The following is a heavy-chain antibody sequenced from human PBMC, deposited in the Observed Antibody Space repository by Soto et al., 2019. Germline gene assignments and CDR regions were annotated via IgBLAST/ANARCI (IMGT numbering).Heavy chain of an antibody. V-gene: IGHV6-1*01. CDR3: ARDVSTDGVDYDFWSGYYSY. Sequence: SQTLSLTCAISGDSVSSNSAAWNWIRQSPSRGLEWLGRTYYRSKWYNDYAVSVKSRITINPDTSKKQFSLQLNSVTPEDTVVYYCARDVSTDGVDYDFWSGYYSYWGQGTLVTVSS. CDR2: TYYRSKWYN. D-gene: IGHD3-3*01. J-gene: IGHJ4*02. CDR1: GDSVSSNSAA.